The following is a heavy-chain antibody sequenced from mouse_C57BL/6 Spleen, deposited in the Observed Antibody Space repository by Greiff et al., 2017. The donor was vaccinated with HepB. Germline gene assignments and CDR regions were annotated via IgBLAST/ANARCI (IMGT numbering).Heavy chain of an antibody. D-gene: IGHD1-1*01. CDR1: GYSFTGYY. CDR2: INPSTGGT. V-gene: IGHV1-42*01. CDR3: ARSGGSVYYYAMDY. J-gene: IGHJ4*01. Sequence: EVQLQESGPELVKPGASVKISCKASGYSFTGYYMNWVKQSPEKSLEWIGEINPSTGGTTYNQKFKAKATLTVDKSSSTAYMQLKRLTSEDSAVYYCARSGGSVYYYAMDYWGQGTSVTVSS.